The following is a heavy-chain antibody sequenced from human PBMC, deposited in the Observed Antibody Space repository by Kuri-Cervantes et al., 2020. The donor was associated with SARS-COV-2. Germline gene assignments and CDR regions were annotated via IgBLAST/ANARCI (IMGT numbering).Heavy chain of an antibody. J-gene: IGHJ5*02. Sequence: GESLKISCAASGFTFSGHWIHWVRQAPGKGLVWVSRINPDGSYTNNADSVKGRFTLSRDNAKNMLFLQMNSLRAEDTALYYCANDVTGTTRSDPWGQGTLVTVSS. V-gene: IGHV3-74*01. CDR3: ANDVTGTTRSDP. CDR1: GFTFSGHW. D-gene: IGHD1-7*01. CDR2: INPDGSYT.